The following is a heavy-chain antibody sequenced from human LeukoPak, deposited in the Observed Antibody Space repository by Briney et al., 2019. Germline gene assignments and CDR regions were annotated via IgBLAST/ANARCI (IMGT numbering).Heavy chain of an antibody. CDR2: TSPHNGDT. CDR3: ARDRQYTIIISARADGFDI. V-gene: IGHV1-18*01. CDR1: GYTFTSYG. D-gene: IGHD3-10*01. J-gene: IGHJ3*02. Sequence: ASVKVSCKASGYTFTSYGISWVRQAPGQGLEWMGWTSPHNGDTNYAQKLQGRITMTTDTSTSTAYMELRSLRSDDTAVYYCARDRQYTIIISARADGFDIWGQGTMVTVSS.